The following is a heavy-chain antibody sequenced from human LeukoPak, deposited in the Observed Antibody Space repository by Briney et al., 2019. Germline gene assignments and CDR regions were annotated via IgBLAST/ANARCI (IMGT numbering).Heavy chain of an antibody. V-gene: IGHV4-59*01. Sequence: PSETLSLTCTVSGGSISSYYWSWIRQPPGKGLEWIGYIYYSGSTNYNPSLKSRVTISVDTSKNQFSLKLSSVTAADTAVYYCARFLGGRGYYGMDVWGQGTTVTVSS. D-gene: IGHD2-15*01. CDR3: ARFLGGRGYYGMDV. J-gene: IGHJ6*02. CDR2: IYYSGST. CDR1: GGSISSYY.